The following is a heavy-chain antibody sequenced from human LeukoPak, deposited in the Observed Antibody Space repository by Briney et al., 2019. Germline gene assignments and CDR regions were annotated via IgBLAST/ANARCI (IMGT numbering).Heavy chain of an antibody. Sequence: GESLKISCKGSGYSLSSYWIGLVRQMPGKGLESMVIIFSGDSDTRYSPSFQGQVTILANKAISTAYLQWSSLRASDTAMYYCARLRGSYRSAFDIWGQGTMVTVSS. CDR2: IFSGDSDT. V-gene: IGHV5-51*01. CDR1: GYSLSSYW. J-gene: IGHJ3*02. D-gene: IGHD3-16*02. CDR3: ARLRGSYRSAFDI.